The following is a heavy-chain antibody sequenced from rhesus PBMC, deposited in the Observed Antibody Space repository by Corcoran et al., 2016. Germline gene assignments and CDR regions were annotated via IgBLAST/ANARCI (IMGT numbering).Heavy chain of an antibody. CDR2: ISSGGGSK. J-gene: IGHJ4*01. CDR1: GFTFSSYG. D-gene: IGHD6-25*01. V-gene: IGHV3S25*01. CDR3: AKGGAAAGTGFDY. Sequence: EVQLVESGGGLVQPGGSLRLSCAASGFTFSSYGMYWVRQAPGKGLEWISAISSGGGSKYYANSGKGRLTISRDKSKNTLSLQMNSLRAEDTAVYYWAKGGAAAGTGFDYWGQGVLVTVSS.